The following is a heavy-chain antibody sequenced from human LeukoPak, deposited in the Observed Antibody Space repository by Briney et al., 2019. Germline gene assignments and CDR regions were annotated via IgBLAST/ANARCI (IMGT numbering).Heavy chain of an antibody. CDR2: IYSGGTT. CDR3: ARVDTVMAYYFDL. V-gene: IGHV3-53*04. J-gene: IGHJ4*02. CDR1: GFTVSTNC. D-gene: IGHD5-18*01. Sequence: PRGSHRLSCAASGFTVSTNCMTWVRQAPGKGLEWVSTIYSGGTTYYADSVMGRFTISRHNSRNTLYLQMNSLRAEDTAVYYCARVDTVMAYYFDLWGQGTLTTVSS.